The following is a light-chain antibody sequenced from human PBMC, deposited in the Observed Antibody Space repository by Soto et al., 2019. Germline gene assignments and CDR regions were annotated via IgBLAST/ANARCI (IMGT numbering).Light chain of an antibody. V-gene: IGKV1-39*01. CDR3: QQTYSTSGT. J-gene: IGKJ1*01. CDR2: VAS. CDR1: LSISTY. Sequence: DIQMTQSPSSLSASVGDRATITCRASLSISTYLNWYQQRPGQAPKLLIYVASTLHGGVPSRFSGSGSGTDFTLTISGLQAEDFATYYCQQTYSTSGTFGQGTKVDIK.